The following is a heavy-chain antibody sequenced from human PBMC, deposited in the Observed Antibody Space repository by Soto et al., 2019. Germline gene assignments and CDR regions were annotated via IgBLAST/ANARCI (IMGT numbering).Heavy chain of an antibody. D-gene: IGHD3-22*01. CDR3: ARDLDGLHDDTSGPFPRPG. CDR1: GDSISSGYYY. CDR2: IYYSGNT. J-gene: IGHJ1*01. Sequence: SETLSLTCSVSGDSISSGYYYWSWIRQPPGKGLEWIGNIYYSGNTYYNPSLKSRLIISIDTSKNQFSLKVGSVTAADTAVYYCARDLDGLHDDTSGPFPRPGWGQGTLVTVSS. V-gene: IGHV4-30-4*01.